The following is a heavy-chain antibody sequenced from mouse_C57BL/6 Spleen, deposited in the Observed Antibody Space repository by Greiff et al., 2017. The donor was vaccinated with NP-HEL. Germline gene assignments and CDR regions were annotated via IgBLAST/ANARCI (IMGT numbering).Heavy chain of an antibody. V-gene: IGHV1-54*01. CDR2: INPGSGGT. Sequence: VKLMESGAELVRPGTSVKVSCKASGYAFTNYLIEWVKQRPGQGLEWIGVINPGSGGTNYNEKFKGKATLTADKSSSTAYMQLSSLTSEDSAVYFCARRDMVTTFAMDYWGQGTSVTVSS. J-gene: IGHJ4*01. CDR3: ARRDMVTTFAMDY. D-gene: IGHD2-2*01. CDR1: GYAFTNYL.